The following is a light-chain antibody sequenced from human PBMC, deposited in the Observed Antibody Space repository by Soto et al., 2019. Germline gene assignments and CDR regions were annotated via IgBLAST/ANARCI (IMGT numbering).Light chain of an antibody. V-gene: IGLV7-46*01. Sequence: QAVVTQEPSLTVSPGGTVTLTCDSSTGAVTSGHYPYWFQQKPGQAPRTLIYDTSNKHSWTPARFSGSLLGGKAALTLSGAQPEDEAEYYCLLSYSGAAWVFGGGTKLTVL. J-gene: IGLJ3*02. CDR3: LLSYSGAAWV. CDR1: TGAVTSGHY. CDR2: DTS.